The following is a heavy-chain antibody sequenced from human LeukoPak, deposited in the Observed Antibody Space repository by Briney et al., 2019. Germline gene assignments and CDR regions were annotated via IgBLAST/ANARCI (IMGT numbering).Heavy chain of an antibody. CDR2: ISGSGGST. Sequence: GGSLRLSCAASGSTFSSYAMSWVRQAPGKGLEWVSAISGSGGSTYYADSVKGRFTISKDNSKNTLYLQMNSLRAEDTAVYYCAKDHFSSWYSDWFDPWGQGTLVTVSS. CDR1: GSTFSSYA. CDR3: AKDHFSSWYSDWFDP. D-gene: IGHD6-13*01. V-gene: IGHV3-23*01. J-gene: IGHJ5*02.